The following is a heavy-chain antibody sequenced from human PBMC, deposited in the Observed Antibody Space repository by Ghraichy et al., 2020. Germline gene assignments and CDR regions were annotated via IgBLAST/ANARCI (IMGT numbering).Heavy chain of an antibody. V-gene: IGHV3-48*01. CDR1: GFTFSAFY. Sequence: GGSLRLSCVGSGFTFSAFYLNWVRQSPGKGLDWVSYISSTSRNKFYADSVEGRFTISRDNARNTLYLQWNSLRVEDMGVYFCARASSGRRFYYYDGMDVWGQGTTVTVSS. CDR3: ARASSGRRFYYYDGMDV. J-gene: IGHJ6*02. D-gene: IGHD3-10*01. CDR2: ISSTSRNK.